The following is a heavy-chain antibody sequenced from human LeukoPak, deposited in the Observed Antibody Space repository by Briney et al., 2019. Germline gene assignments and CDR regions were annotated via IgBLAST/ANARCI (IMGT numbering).Heavy chain of an antibody. D-gene: IGHD3-10*01. CDR2: INPNSGGT. Sequence: ASVKVSCKASGYTFTGYYMHWVRQAPGQGLEWMGRINPNSGGTNYAQKFQGRVTMTRDTSISTAYMELSRLRSDDTAVYYCASGPGNSILLWFGESSGGLFDYWGQGTLVTVSS. V-gene: IGHV1-2*06. CDR3: ASGPGNSILLWFGESSGGLFDY. J-gene: IGHJ4*02. CDR1: GYTFTGYY.